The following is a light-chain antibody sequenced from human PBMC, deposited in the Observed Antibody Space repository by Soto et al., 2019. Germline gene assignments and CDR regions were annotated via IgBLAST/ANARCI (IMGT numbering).Light chain of an antibody. CDR1: QSIDSDY. Sequence: EIVLTQSPGTLSLSPGERASLSCRASQSIDSDYLAWYQQKPGQAPRLLIYNASRRATGIPDRFSGSGYGTDFTLSISRLEPEDFAVYYCQQFGSPWTFGQGTKVEIK. CDR2: NAS. CDR3: QQFGSPWT. V-gene: IGKV3-20*01. J-gene: IGKJ1*01.